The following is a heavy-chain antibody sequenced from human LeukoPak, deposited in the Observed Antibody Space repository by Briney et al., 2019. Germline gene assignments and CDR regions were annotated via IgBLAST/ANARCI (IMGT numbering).Heavy chain of an antibody. CDR1: GYTFPSYF. V-gene: IGHV1-46*01. CDR2: INPTGGST. J-gene: IGHJ4*02. CDR3: ARTAARRLDY. D-gene: IGHD6-6*01. Sequence: ASVKVSCKASGYTFPSYFMHWVRQAPGQGLEWMGIINPTGGSTTYAQKFQGRVTMTRDTSTSTVYMELSSLRSDDTAVYYCARTAARRLDYWGQGTLVTVSS.